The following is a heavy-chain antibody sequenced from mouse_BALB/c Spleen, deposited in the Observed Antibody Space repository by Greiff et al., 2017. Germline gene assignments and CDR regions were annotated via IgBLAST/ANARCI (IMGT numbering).Heavy chain of an antibody. V-gene: IGHV5-6*01. CDR1: GFTFSSYG. Sequence: EVHLVESGGDLVKPGGSLKLSCAASGFTFSSYGMSWVRQTPDKRLEWVATISSGGSYTYYPDSVKGRFTISRDNAKNTLYLQMSSLKSEDTAMYYCARLTGSYDGYAMDYWGQGTSVTVSS. CDR3: ARLTGSYDGYAMDY. CDR2: ISSGGSYT. J-gene: IGHJ4*01. D-gene: IGHD2-3*01.